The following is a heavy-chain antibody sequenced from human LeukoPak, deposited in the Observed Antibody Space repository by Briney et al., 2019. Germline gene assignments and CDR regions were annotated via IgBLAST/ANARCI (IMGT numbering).Heavy chain of an antibody. CDR3: ARVRLYYGHDY. Sequence: PSETLSLTCAVYGGSFSGYYWSWLRQPPGKGVEWVGEINHSGSTNYNPSLKSRVTISVDTSKNQFSLKLSSVTAADTAVYYCARVRLYYGHDYWGQGTLVTVSS. V-gene: IGHV4-34*01. D-gene: IGHD3-10*01. J-gene: IGHJ4*02. CDR1: GGSFSGYY. CDR2: INHSGST.